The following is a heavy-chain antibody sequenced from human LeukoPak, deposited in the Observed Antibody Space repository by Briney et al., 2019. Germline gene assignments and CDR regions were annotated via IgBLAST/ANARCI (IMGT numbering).Heavy chain of an antibody. D-gene: IGHD6-13*01. CDR2: IYTAGST. J-gene: IGHJ4*02. CDR3: AGGSRWPGLSY. V-gene: IGHV3-53*01. Sequence: RGSLRLSCAASALTVSGNYMSWVRQAPGKGLEWVSVIYTAGSTYNADSVKGRFTISRDKSKNTLYLQMNTLRAEDTAVYFCAGGSRWPGLSYWGQGTLLTVSS. CDR1: ALTVSGNY.